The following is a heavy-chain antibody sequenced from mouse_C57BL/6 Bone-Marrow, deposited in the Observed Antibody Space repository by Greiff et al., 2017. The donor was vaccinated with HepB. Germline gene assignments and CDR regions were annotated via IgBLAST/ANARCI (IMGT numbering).Heavy chain of an antibody. CDR3: ARHLIAY. Sequence: EVLLVESGGGLVKPGGSLKLSCAASGFTFSDYGMHWVRQAPEQGLEWVAYISSGSSTIYYADKVKGRFTISRDNAKNTLFLQMTSLRSEDTAMYYCARHLIAYWGQGTLVTVSA. J-gene: IGHJ3*01. CDR1: GFTFSDYG. CDR2: ISSGSSTI. V-gene: IGHV5-17*01.